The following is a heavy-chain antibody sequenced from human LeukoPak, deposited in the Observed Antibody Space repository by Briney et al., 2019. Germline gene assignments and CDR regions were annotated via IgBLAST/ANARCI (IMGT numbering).Heavy chain of an antibody. J-gene: IGHJ4*02. V-gene: IGHV1-46*01. D-gene: IGHD3-3*01. CDR2: INPSGGST. CDR1: GYTFTSYY. CDR3: ARGLPLTYYDFWSGYHLDY. Sequence: ASVTVSCKASGYTFTSYYMHWVRQAPGQGLEWMGIINPSGGSTSYAQKFQGRVTMTRDTSTSTVYMELSSLRSEDTAVYYCARGLPLTYYDFWSGYHLDYWGQGTLVTVSS.